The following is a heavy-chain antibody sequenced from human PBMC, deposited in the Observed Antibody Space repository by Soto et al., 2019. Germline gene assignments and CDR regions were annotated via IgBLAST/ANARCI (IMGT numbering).Heavy chain of an antibody. CDR2: ISYDGSNK. V-gene: IGHV3-30*18. CDR1: GFTFSSYG. D-gene: IGHD6-19*01. J-gene: IGHJ6*02. CDR3: VKDGSSGWPYYYGMDV. Sequence: PVGSLRLSCAASGFTFSSYGMHWVRQAPGKGLEWVAVISYDGSNKYYADSVKGRFTISRDNSKNTLYLQMSSLRAEDTAVYYCVKDGSSGWPYYYGMDVWGQGTKVTVSS.